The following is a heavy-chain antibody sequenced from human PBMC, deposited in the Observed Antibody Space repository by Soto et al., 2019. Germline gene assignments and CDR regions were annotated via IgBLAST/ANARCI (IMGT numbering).Heavy chain of an antibody. CDR3: AKVEVPESSSWHPFDP. Sequence: TVSEGSVRISDWTGSRQPTGKRLEWIGYIYYSGRSSYNPSLMSRVTMSVDTSRNQFSLKLTSVTAADTAVYYCAKVEVPESSSWHPFDPWGQGTLVTVSS. CDR2: IYYSGRS. CDR1: EGSVRISD. J-gene: IGHJ5*02. V-gene: IGHV4-59*02. D-gene: IGHD6-13*01.